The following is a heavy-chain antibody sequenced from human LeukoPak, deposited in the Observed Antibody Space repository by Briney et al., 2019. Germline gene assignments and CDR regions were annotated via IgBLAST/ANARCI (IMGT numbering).Heavy chain of an antibody. Sequence: GGSLRLSCTASGFTLGDYAMSWFRQAPGEGREWVGFIRSKAYGGTTEYAASVKGRFTISRDDSKSIAYLQMNSLKTEDTAVYYCTLQHVGATTTPLDYWGQGTLVTVSS. J-gene: IGHJ4*02. CDR1: GFTLGDYA. CDR3: TLQHVGATTTPLDY. CDR2: IRSKAYGGTT. V-gene: IGHV3-49*03. D-gene: IGHD1-26*01.